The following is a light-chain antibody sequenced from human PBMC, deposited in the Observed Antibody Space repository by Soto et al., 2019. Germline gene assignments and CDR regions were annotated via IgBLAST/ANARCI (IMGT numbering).Light chain of an antibody. CDR2: EVN. Sequence: QSALTQPASVSGSPGQSITISCTGTRSDVGGYNFVSWFQHHPGKAPKLMIYEVNNRPSGVSNRFSGSKSGNTASLTISGLQAEDEAAYYCSSYTSSSTWVFDGGTKLTVL. J-gene: IGLJ3*02. CDR3: SSYTSSSTWV. CDR1: RSDVGGYNF. V-gene: IGLV2-14*01.